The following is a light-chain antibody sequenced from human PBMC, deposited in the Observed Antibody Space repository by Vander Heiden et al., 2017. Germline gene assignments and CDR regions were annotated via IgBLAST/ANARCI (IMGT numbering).Light chain of an antibody. CDR3: NSRDSSGNHLV. CDR1: SLRSYQ. V-gene: IGLV3-19*01. CDR2: DKN. J-gene: IGLJ2*01. Sequence: SSELTQSPAVSVALGQTVRITCQGDSLRSYQGSWYQQKRGQAPVLVIYDKNNRPEVIPDRFSDSSSGNTAPLTITGAKDEDEDDYYGNSRDSSGNHLVFGGGTKLTVL.